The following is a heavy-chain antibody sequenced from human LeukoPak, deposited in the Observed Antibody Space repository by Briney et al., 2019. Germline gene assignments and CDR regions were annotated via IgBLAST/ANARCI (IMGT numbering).Heavy chain of an antibody. V-gene: IGHV3-23*01. CDR1: GFTFSSYA. J-gene: IGHJ4*02. D-gene: IGHD2-2*01. CDR2: ISGSGGST. CDR3: AKERDCSSTSCSGKFDY. Sequence: GGSLRLSCAASGFTFSSYAMSWVRQAPGKGLEWVSAISGSGGSTYYADSVKGRFTISRDNSKNTLYLQMNSLRAEDTAVYYCAKERDCSSTSCSGKFDYWGQGTLVTVSS.